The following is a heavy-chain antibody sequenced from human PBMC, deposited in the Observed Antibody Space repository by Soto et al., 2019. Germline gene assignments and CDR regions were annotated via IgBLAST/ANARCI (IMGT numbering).Heavy chain of an antibody. CDR2: INPSGGST. Sequence: ASVKVSCKASGGTFSSYAISWVRQAPGQGLEWMGIINPSGGSTSYAQKFQGRVTMTRDTSTSTVYMELSSLRSEDTAVYYCAREREIEYSSSLDYWGQGTLVTVSS. CDR3: AREREIEYSSSLDY. CDR1: GGTFSSYA. V-gene: IGHV1-46*01. J-gene: IGHJ4*02. D-gene: IGHD6-6*01.